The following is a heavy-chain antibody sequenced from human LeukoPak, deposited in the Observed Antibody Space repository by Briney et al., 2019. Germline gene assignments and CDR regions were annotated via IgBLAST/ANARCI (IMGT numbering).Heavy chain of an antibody. Sequence: GGSLRLSCAASGFTLSHYDMNWVRQAPGKGLEWVSSISSTGSHTYYADSVKGRSSISRDNTKNSLYLQVDSLRAEDTAVYYCARDSVLASTKAVDLWGQGTLAMVSS. J-gene: IGHJ5*02. CDR2: ISSTGSHT. D-gene: IGHD2-15*01. V-gene: IGHV3-21*01. CDR1: GFTLSHYD. CDR3: ARDSVLASTKAVDL.